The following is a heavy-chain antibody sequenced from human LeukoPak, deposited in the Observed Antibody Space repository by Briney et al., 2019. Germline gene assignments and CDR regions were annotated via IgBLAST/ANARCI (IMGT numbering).Heavy chain of an antibody. Sequence: GGSLRLSCAASGFTFSSYGMHWVRQAPGKGLEWVAFIRYDGSNKYYADSVKGRFTISRDNSKNTLYLQMNSLRAKDTAVYYCAKDHEFARVAAADPIGYWGQGTLVTVSS. V-gene: IGHV3-30*02. J-gene: IGHJ4*02. CDR3: AKDHEFARVAAADPIGY. D-gene: IGHD6-13*01. CDR1: GFTFSSYG. CDR2: IRYDGSNK.